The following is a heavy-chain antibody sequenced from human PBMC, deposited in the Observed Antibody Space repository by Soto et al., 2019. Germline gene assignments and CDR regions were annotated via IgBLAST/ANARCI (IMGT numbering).Heavy chain of an antibody. J-gene: IGHJ5*02. CDR3: VKNSGWFNT. V-gene: IGHV3-23*01. Sequence: QLLQSGGGLVQPGGSLTLSCAASGFTFGTTDMGWVRQAPGEGLEWVSTIHGSGGITYYEDSVNGRFTIPRDNSRNTVSLQMNSLRGDVTALYYCVKNSGWFNTWGQGALVTVSS. CDR2: IHGSGGIT. CDR1: GFTFGTTD. D-gene: IGHD3-10*01.